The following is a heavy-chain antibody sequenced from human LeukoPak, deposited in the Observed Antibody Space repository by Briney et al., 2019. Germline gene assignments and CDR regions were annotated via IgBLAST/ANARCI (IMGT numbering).Heavy chain of an antibody. V-gene: IGHV3-9*01. J-gene: IGHJ3*02. Sequence: PGGSLRLSCAASGFTFDDYAMHWVRQAPGKGLEWVSSISWNSGSIGYADSVKGRFTISRDNAKNSLYLQMNSLRAEDTAVYYCARDSYSSGRANDAFDIWGQGTMVTVSS. D-gene: IGHD6-19*01. CDR2: ISWNSGSI. CDR3: ARDSYSSGRANDAFDI. CDR1: GFTFDDYA.